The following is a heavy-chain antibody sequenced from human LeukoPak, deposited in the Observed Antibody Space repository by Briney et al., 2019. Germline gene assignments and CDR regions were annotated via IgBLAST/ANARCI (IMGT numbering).Heavy chain of an antibody. CDR1: GGSISNYY. V-gene: IGHV4-59*12. CDR3: ARVAARSYFDY. Sequence: PSETLSLTCTVSGGSISNYYWSWIRQPPGKGLEWIGYIYYSGSTNYNPSLKSRVTISVDTSKNQFSLKLSSVTAADTAVYYCARVAARSYFDYWGQGTLVTVSS. CDR2: IYYSGST. D-gene: IGHD6-6*01. J-gene: IGHJ4*02.